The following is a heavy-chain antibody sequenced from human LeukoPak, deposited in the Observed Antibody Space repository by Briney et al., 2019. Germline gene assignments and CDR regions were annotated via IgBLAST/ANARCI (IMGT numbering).Heavy chain of an antibody. V-gene: IGHV3-21*01. CDR1: GFTFSRYS. CDR2: ISSSSSYI. D-gene: IGHD2-2*01. CDR3: ARDGYEEDYFDY. Sequence: GGSLRLSCAASGFTFSRYSMNWVRQAPGKGLEWVSSISSSSSYIYYADSVKGRFTISRDNAKNSLYLQMNSLRAEDTAVYYCARDGYEEDYFDYWGQGTLVTVSS. J-gene: IGHJ4*02.